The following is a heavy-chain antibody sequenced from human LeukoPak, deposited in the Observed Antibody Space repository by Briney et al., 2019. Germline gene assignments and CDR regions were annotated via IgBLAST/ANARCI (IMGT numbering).Heavy chain of an antibody. CDR1: GGTFSSYA. Sequence: ASVKVSCKASGGTFSSYAISWVRQAPGQGLEWMGGIIPIFGTANYAQKFQGRVTITADESTRTAYMELSSLRYEDTAVYYCARDANSPNRPTYYYYGMDVWGQGTTVTVSS. CDR3: ARDANSPNRPTYYYYGMDV. J-gene: IGHJ6*02. CDR2: IIPIFGTA. D-gene: IGHD4-23*01. V-gene: IGHV1-69*01.